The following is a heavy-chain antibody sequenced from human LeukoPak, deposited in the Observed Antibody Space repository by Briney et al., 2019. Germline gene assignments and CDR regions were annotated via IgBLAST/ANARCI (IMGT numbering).Heavy chain of an antibody. J-gene: IGHJ4*02. D-gene: IGHD4-17*01. Sequence: GGSLRLSCAASGFTFSSYGMHWVRQAPGKGLEWVAFIRYDVSNKYYADSVKGRFTISRDNSKNTLYLQMNSLRVEDTSVYYCAKDMLVTTLDYWGQGTLVTVSS. CDR1: GFTFSSYG. CDR3: AKDMLVTTLDY. CDR2: IRYDVSNK. V-gene: IGHV3-30*02.